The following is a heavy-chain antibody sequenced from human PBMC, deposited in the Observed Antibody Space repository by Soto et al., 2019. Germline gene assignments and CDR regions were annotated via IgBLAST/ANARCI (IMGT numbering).Heavy chain of an antibody. CDR2: TYYRSKWYN. D-gene: IGHD5-12*01. V-gene: IGHV6-1*01. CDR1: GDSVSSNSAA. Sequence: SQTLSLTCAISGDSVSSNSAAWNWIRQSPSRDLEWLGRTYYRSKWYNDYAVSVKSRITINPDTSKNQFSLQLNSVTPEDTAVYYCARVNIVATIPTGGHFDYWGQGTLVTVSS. CDR3: ARVNIVATIPTGGHFDY. J-gene: IGHJ4*02.